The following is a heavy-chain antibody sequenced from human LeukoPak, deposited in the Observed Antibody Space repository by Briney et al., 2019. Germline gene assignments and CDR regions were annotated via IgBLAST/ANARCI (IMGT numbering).Heavy chain of an antibody. D-gene: IGHD3-9*01. V-gene: IGHV3-21*06. J-gene: IGHJ3*02. Sequence: KPGGSLRLSCAASGFTFSSYTMNGVRQAPGKGLEWVSSISSSSSYIYYADSVKGRFTISRDNAKNSLYLQMNSLRAEDTAVYYCARDTYDILTGYYKWAFDIWGQGTMVTVSS. CDR3: ARDTYDILTGYYKWAFDI. CDR2: ISSSSSYI. CDR1: GFTFSSYT.